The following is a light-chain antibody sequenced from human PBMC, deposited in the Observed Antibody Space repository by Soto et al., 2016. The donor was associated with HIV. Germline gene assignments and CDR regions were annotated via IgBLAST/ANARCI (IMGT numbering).Light chain of an antibody. CDR2: DAS. Sequence: DIQMTQSPSSLSASVGDRVTITCQASQDISNYLNWYQQKPGKAPKLLIYDASNLETGVPSRFSGRGSGTDFTLTISDLQHEDLATYYCQQSSRTPRTFGQGTKVEI. J-gene: IGKJ1*01. V-gene: IGKV1-39*01. CDR3: QQSSRTPRT. CDR1: QDISNY.